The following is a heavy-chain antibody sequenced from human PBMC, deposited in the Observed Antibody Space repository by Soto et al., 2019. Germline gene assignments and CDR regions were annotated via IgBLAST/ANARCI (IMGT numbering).Heavy chain of an antibody. J-gene: IGHJ5*02. Sequence: QVQLVESGGGLVKPGGSLRLSCAASGFTFSDYYMSWIRQAPGKGLEWVSYISSSGSTIYYADSVKGRFTISRDNAKNSLYLQMNSLRSEDTAVYYCARDQAYYDFWSGYRGWFDPWGQGTLVTVSS. CDR2: ISSSGSTI. D-gene: IGHD3-3*01. CDR3: ARDQAYYDFWSGYRGWFDP. V-gene: IGHV3-11*01. CDR1: GFTFSDYY.